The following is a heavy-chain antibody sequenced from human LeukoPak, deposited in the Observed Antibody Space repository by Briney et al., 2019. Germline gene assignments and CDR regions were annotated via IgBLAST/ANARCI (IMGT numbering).Heavy chain of an antibody. Sequence: GGSLRLSCAASGFSFRSYEMNWVRQAPGKGLEWVSSISSSSSYIYYSDSMKGRFTISRDNARNSLYLQMNSLRAEDTAMYFCARDSNPYCSGGSCTAFDIWGQGTMVTVSS. CDR1: GFSFRSYE. CDR2: ISSSSSYI. D-gene: IGHD2-15*01. J-gene: IGHJ3*02. V-gene: IGHV3-21*01. CDR3: ARDSNPYCSGGSCTAFDI.